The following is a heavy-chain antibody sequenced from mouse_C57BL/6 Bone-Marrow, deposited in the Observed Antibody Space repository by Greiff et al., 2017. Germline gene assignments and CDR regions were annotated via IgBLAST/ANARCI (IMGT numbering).Heavy chain of an antibody. V-gene: IGHV1-81*01. D-gene: IGHD2-3*01. CDR3: AKLGWLPYFY. CDR2: SYPRSGNT. Sequence: QVQLQQSGAELARPGASVKLSCKASGYTFTSYGISWVKQRTGQGLEWIGESYPRSGNTYYNEKFKGKATLTADKSSSTAYMELRSLTSEDSAVYFCAKLGWLPYFYWGQGTTLTVSS. J-gene: IGHJ2*01. CDR1: GYTFTSYG.